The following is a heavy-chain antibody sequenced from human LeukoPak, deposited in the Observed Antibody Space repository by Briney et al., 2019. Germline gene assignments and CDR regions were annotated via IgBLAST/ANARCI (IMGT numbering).Heavy chain of an antibody. V-gene: IGHV3-74*01. CDR3: VAGLERPYY. J-gene: IGHJ4*02. D-gene: IGHD1-1*01. CDR1: GFTFSTYW. Sequence: GGFLRLSCAASGFTFSTYWMHWVRRAPGKGLVWVSRINSDGSSTSYADSVKGRFTISRDNAKNTLYLQMNSLRAEDTAVYYCVAGLERPYYWGQGTLVTVSS. CDR2: INSDGSST.